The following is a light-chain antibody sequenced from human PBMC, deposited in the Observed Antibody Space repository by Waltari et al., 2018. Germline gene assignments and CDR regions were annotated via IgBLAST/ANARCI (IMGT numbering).Light chain of an antibody. CDR2: AAS. J-gene: IGKJ3*01. V-gene: IGKV1-12*01. CDR3: QQAKSFPLT. Sequence: TCGASQGIGSSVAWYQQKPGKVPNLLIYAASSLQSGVPSRFSGSGSGTDFTLTISSLQPEDSATYYCQQAKSFPLTFGPGTKVDIK. CDR1: QGIGSS.